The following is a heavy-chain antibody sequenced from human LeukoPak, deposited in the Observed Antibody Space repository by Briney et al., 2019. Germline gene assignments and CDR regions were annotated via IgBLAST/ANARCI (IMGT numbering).Heavy chain of an antibody. V-gene: IGHV3-21*01. CDR3: AGYCSSTSCYSPDV. CDR1: GFTFSGYS. J-gene: IGHJ6*02. Sequence: GGSLRLSCAASGFTFSGYSMNWVRQAPGKGLEWVSSISSSSSYIYYADSVKGRFTISRDNAKNSLYLQMNSLRAEDTAVYYCAGYCSSTSCYSPDVWGQGTTVTVSS. CDR2: ISSSSSYI. D-gene: IGHD2-2*01.